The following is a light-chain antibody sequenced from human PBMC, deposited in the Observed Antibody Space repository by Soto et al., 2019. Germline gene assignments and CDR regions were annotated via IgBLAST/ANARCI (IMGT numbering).Light chain of an antibody. CDR2: LDSDGSH. CDR1: SGHSSYA. Sequence: QSVLTQSPSASASLGASVKLTCTLSSGHSSYAIAWHQQQLEKGPRYLMKLDSDGSHTKGDAIPDRFSGSSSGAERYLTISSLQSEDEADYYCQIWGTGIHVVFGGGTQLTVL. V-gene: IGLV4-69*01. CDR3: QIWGTGIHVV. J-gene: IGLJ2*01.